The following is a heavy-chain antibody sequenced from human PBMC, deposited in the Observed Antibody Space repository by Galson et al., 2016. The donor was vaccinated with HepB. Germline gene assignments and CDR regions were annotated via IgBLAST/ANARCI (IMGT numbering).Heavy chain of an antibody. CDR3: AKGRNFYDNSGYFAD. J-gene: IGHJ4*02. CDR2: IGGMGTTT. CDR1: GFTFNNYA. Sequence: SLRLSCAASGFTFNNYAMSWVRQAPGKGPEWVSTIGGMGTTTFYADSVKGRFTVGRDNSKNTVYLQMNSLRAEDTAVYYCAKGRNFYDNSGYFADWSRGTLVTVSS. V-gene: IGHV3-23*01. D-gene: IGHD3-22*01.